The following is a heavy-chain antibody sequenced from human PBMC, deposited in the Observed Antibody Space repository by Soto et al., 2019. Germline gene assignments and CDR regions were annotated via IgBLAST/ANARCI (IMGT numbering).Heavy chain of an antibody. CDR2: ISTYNGNT. CDR3: ARGFRVAATRWWFDP. D-gene: IGHD2-15*01. Sequence: QVQLVQSGAEVKKPGASVKVSCKASGYTFTSYDISWVRQAPGQGLEWMGWISTYNGNTNYAQKLQGRVTMTTDTSXXTAYRELRSLRSDDTAVYYCARGFRVAATRWWFDPWGQGTLVTVSS. J-gene: IGHJ5*02. CDR1: GYTFTSYD. V-gene: IGHV1-18*01.